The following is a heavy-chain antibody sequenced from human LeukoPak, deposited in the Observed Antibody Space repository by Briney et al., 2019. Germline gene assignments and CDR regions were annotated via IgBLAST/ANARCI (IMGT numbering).Heavy chain of an antibody. CDR2: ISYDGSSK. J-gene: IGHJ3*02. Sequence: GGSLRLSCAASGFTFSSYGMHWVRQAPVKGLEWVAVISYDGSSKYYADSVQGRFNISRDNSKNTLYLQMNSLRAEDTAVYYCAKNRWLATTFNDAFDMWGQGTMVTVSS. CDR3: AKNRWLATTFNDAFDM. D-gene: IGHD5-12*01. CDR1: GFTFSSYG. V-gene: IGHV3-30*18.